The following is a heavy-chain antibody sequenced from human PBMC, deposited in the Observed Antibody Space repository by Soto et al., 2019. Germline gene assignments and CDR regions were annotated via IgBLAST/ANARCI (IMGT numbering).Heavy chain of an antibody. CDR1: GFTFSSYD. CDR2: ISYDGSNK. CDR3: AKLWDTAMTTDY. D-gene: IGHD5-18*01. V-gene: IGHV3-30*18. Sequence: GGSLRLSCAASGFTFSSYDMSWVRQAPGKGLEWVAVISYDGSNKYYADSVKGRFTISRDNSKNTLYLQMNSLRAEDTAVYYCAKLWDTAMTTDYWGQGTLVTVSS. J-gene: IGHJ4*02.